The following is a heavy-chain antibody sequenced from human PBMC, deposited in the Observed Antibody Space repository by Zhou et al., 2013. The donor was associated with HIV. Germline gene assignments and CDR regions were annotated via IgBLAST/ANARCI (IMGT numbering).Heavy chain of an antibody. CDR3: ARQNWGFWYFDL. CDR2: IIPPLGTA. CDR1: GGTFSTYA. Sequence: LVQSGAEVKKPGSSVKVSCKASGGTFSTYAISWVRQAPGQGLEWVGGIIPPLGTANYAQKFQGRVTITTDESTSTAYMELSRLRSEDTAVYYCARQNWGFWYFDLWGRGTLVTVSS. D-gene: IGHD7-27*01. V-gene: IGHV1-69*05. J-gene: IGHJ2*01.